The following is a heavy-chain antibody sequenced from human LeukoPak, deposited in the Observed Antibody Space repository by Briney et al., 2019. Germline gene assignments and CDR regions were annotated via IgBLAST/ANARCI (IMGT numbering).Heavy chain of an antibody. CDR3: ARDMYRSGRVPFDY. V-gene: IGHV1-18*04. CDR1: GYTFTGYY. CDR2: ISAYNGNT. Sequence: GASVKVSCKASGYTFTGYYMHWVRQAPGQGLEWMGWISAYNGNTNYAQKLQGRVTMTTDTSTSTAYMELRSLRSDDTAVYYCARDMYRSGRVPFDYWGQGTLVTVSS. D-gene: IGHD6-19*01. J-gene: IGHJ4*02.